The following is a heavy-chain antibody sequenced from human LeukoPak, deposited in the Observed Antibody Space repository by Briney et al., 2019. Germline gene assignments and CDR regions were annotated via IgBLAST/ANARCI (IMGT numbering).Heavy chain of an antibody. CDR1: GFTFSRYW. CDR3: AEGRDIVATALDY. CDR2: ISGSGGST. J-gene: IGHJ4*02. Sequence: PGGSLRLSCVGSGFTFSRYWLNWVRQAPGKGLEWVSAISGSGGSTYYADSVKGRFTISRDNSKNTLYLQMNSLRAEDTAVYYCAEGRDIVATALDYWGQGTLVTVSS. V-gene: IGHV3-23*01. D-gene: IGHD5-12*01.